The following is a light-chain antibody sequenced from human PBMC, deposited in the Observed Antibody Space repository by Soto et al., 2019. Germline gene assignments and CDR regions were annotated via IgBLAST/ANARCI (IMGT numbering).Light chain of an antibody. CDR1: ESVSSK. CDR2: GES. CDR3: QKYHNWTLT. Sequence: LMTQSPATLSLSPGESATLSCRASESVSSKLDWYQHKPGQAPRILIRGESTRATGIPDTFSGSGSETELNLTISRLKSEDIAVYYCQKYHNWTLTFGQGTRLEIK. J-gene: IGKJ5*01. V-gene: IGKV3-15*01.